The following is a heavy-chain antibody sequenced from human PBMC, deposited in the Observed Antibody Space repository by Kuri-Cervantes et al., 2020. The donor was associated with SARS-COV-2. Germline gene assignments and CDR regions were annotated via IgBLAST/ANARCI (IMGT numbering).Heavy chain of an antibody. CDR2: IKQDGSEK. V-gene: IGHV3-7*01. Sequence: GESLKSSCAASGFTFSSYWMGWVRQAPGKGLEWVANIKQDGSEKYYVDSVKGRFTISRDNAKNSLYLQMNSLRAEDTAVYYCAKDLYESGGYTWAYWGQGTRVTVSS. CDR1: GFTFSSYW. CDR3: AKDLYESGGYTWAY. J-gene: IGHJ4*02. D-gene: IGHD3-22*01.